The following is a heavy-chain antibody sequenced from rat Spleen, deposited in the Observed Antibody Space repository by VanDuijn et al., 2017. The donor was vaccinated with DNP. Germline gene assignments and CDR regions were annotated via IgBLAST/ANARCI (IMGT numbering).Heavy chain of an antibody. V-gene: IGHV5-7*01. Sequence: EVQLVESGGGLVRPGGSLKLSCAASGFAFSDFNMAWVRQAPKKGLEWVATIFYDDSGTFYGDSVQGRFTVSRDNTKSTLYLQMDSLTSEDTATYYCTRGKPLRRISPYYFDYWGQGVMVTVSS. CDR3: TRGKPLRRISPYYFDY. CDR1: GFAFSDFN. D-gene: IGHD1-11*01. J-gene: IGHJ2*01. CDR2: IFYDDSGT.